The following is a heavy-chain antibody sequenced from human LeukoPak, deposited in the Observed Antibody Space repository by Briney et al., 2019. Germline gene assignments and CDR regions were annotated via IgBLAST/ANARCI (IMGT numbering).Heavy chain of an antibody. CDR1: GFTFSSYW. D-gene: IGHD2-15*01. CDR2: IKQDGSEK. CDR3: ARDGSVVVAATPDY. Sequence: PGGSLRLSCAASGFTFSSYWMSWVRQAPGKGLEWVANIKQDGSEKYYVDSVKGRFTISRDNAKSSLYLQMNNLRAEDTAVYYCARDGSVVVAATPDYWGQGTLVTVSS. J-gene: IGHJ4*02. V-gene: IGHV3-7*01.